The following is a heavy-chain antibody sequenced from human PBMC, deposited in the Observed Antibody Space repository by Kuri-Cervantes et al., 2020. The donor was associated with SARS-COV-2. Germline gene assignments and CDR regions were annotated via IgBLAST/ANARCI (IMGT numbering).Heavy chain of an antibody. V-gene: IGHV1-2*02. J-gene: IGHJ6*03. CDR3: ARDGVVVPAAMTSYYYYYMDV. D-gene: IGHD2-2*01. Sequence: ASVKVSCKASGYTFTGYYMHWVRQAPGQGLEWMGWINPNSGGTNYAQKFQGRVTMTRDTSTSTVYMELSSLRSEDTAVYYCARDGVVVPAAMTSYYYYYMDVWGKGTTVTVSS. CDR2: INPNSGGT. CDR1: GYTFTGYY.